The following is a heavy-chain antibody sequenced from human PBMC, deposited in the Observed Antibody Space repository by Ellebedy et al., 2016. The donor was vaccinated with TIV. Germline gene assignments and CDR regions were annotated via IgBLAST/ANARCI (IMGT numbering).Heavy chain of an antibody. CDR2: IDWDDDK. CDR1: GFSLSTTKMS. D-gene: IGHD5-18*01. Sequence: SGPTLVKPTQTLTLTCTFSGFSLSTTKMSVNWIRQPPGKALEWLARIDWDDDKYYNTSLKTRLTISKDTSKNQVVLTMTDMDPVDTATYYCARTVGSNYNWGFDYWGQGTLVTVSS. CDR3: ARTVGSNYNWGFDY. J-gene: IGHJ4*02. V-gene: IGHV2-70*11.